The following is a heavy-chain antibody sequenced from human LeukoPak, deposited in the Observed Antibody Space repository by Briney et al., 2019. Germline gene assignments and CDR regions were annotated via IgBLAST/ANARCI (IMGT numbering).Heavy chain of an antibody. Sequence: GGSLRLSCAASGFTFSSYAMHWVRQAPGKGLEWVAVLSYDGTNKYYVDSVKGRFTISRDNSKNTLYLQMNSLRAEDTAVYYCAPGWFDPWGQGTLVTVSS. CDR2: LSYDGTNK. CDR3: APGWFDP. CDR1: GFTFSSYA. J-gene: IGHJ5*02. V-gene: IGHV3-30*03.